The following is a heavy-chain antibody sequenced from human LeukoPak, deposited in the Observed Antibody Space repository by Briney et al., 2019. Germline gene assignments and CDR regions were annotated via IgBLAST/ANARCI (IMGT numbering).Heavy chain of an antibody. CDR2: INSDGSST. V-gene: IGHV3-74*01. J-gene: IGHJ5*02. CDR3: ARAIDVDIVATITSGNWFDP. Sequence: PGGSLRLSCAASGFTFSSYLMHWVRQAPGKGLVWVSRINSDGSSTNYADSVKGRFTISRDNAKNTLYLQMNSLRAEDTAVYYCARAIDVDIVATITSGNWFDPWGQGTLVTVSS. D-gene: IGHD5-12*01. CDR1: GFTFSSYL.